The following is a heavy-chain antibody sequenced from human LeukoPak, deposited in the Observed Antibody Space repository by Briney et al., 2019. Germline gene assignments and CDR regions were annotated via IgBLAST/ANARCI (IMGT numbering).Heavy chain of an antibody. CDR3: AREEYCTNGVCFPDY. CDR1: GGTFSSYA. Sequence: SVKVSCKASGGTFSSYAISWVRQAPGQGLEWMGGIIPIFGTANYAQMFQGRVTITADESTSTAYMELSSLRSGGTAVYYCAREEYCTNGVCFPDYWGQGTLVTASS. J-gene: IGHJ4*02. CDR2: IIPIFGTA. V-gene: IGHV1-69*13. D-gene: IGHD2-8*01.